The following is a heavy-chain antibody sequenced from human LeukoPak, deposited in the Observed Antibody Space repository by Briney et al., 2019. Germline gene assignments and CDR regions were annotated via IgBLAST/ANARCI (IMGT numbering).Heavy chain of an antibody. J-gene: IGHJ4*02. V-gene: IGHV1-2*02. CDR2: INPNSGAT. D-gene: IGHD2-15*01. Sequence: ASVKVSCKASRYTFTGYFMHWVRQAPGQGLEWMGWINPNSGATNYAQKFQGRVTLTRDTSLSTAYMEPNSLRSNDTAVYYCARAPGAYCSGGSCVDFWGQGTLVTVSS. CDR3: ARAPGAYCSGGSCVDF. CDR1: RYTFTGYF.